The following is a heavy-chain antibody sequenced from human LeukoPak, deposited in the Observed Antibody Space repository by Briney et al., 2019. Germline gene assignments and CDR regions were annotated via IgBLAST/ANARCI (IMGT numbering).Heavy chain of an antibody. V-gene: IGHV3-48*03. CDR3: ARETQFCRGGRCHGAFDY. J-gene: IGHJ4*02. D-gene: IGHD2-15*01. CDR1: GFTFNSYV. CDR2: IKNIGSTI. Sequence: GGSLTHSCAASGFTFNSYVMHWVRPAPPKGLAWVSYIKNIGSTILYADSVKGRFTISRDDAKNSLYLQMNTLRAEDTAIYYCARETQFCRGGRCHGAFDYWGQGTLVTVS.